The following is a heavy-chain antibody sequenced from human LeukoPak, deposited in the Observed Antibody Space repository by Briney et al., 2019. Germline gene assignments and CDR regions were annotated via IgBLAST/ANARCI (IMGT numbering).Heavy chain of an antibody. Sequence: PGGSLRLSCAASGFTVSSNYMSWVRQAPGKGLEWVSVIYSGGSTYYADSVKGRFTISRDNSKNTLYLQMNSLRAEDTAVYYCARPTGYSSGWYDYYYYYGMDVWGQGTTVTVSS. CDR1: GFTVSSNY. CDR3: ARPTGYSSGWYDYYYYYGMDV. J-gene: IGHJ6*02. CDR2: IYSGGST. V-gene: IGHV3-66*04. D-gene: IGHD6-19*01.